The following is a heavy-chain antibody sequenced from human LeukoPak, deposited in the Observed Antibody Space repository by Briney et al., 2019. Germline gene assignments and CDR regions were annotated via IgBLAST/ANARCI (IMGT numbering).Heavy chain of an antibody. V-gene: IGHV3-23*01. D-gene: IGHD4-17*01. CDR2: ISGTGDST. CDR3: AKGHSDYGTGFDQ. J-gene: IGHJ4*02. Sequence: PGGSLRLSCAASGLTFSNYAMTWVRRAPGKGLECVSIISGTGDSTYYADSVKGRFTVSRDNSKNTVFLQMNSLRVGDTAAYYCAKGHSDYGTGFDQWGQGTLVTVSS. CDR1: GLTFSNYA.